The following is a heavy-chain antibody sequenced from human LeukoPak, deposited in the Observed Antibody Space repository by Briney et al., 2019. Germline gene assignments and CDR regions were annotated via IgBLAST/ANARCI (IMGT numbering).Heavy chain of an antibody. V-gene: IGHV4-34*01. D-gene: IGHD1-7*01. CDR1: GGSFSGYY. CDR3: ARDHRYNWNYFYYNYMDV. CDR2: INHSGST. Sequence: SETLSLTCAVYGGSFSGYYWSWIRQPPGKGLEWIGEINHSGSTNYNPSLKSRVTISVDTSKNQFSLKLSSVTAADTAVYYCARDHRYNWNYFYYNYMDVWGKGTTVTVSS. J-gene: IGHJ6*03.